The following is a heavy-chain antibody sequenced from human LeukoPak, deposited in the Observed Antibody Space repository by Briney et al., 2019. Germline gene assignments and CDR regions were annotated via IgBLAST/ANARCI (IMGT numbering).Heavy chain of an antibody. J-gene: IGHJ4*02. CDR1: GGSIGSYY. V-gene: IGHV4-59*01. CDR3: ARVTTVTTRFDY. CDR2: IYYSGST. D-gene: IGHD4-17*01. Sequence: PSETLSLTCTVSGGSIGSYYWSWIRQPPGKGLEWIGYIYYSGSTNYNPSLKSRVTISVDTSKNQFSLKLSSVTAADTAVYYCARVTTVTTRFDYWGQGTLVTVSS.